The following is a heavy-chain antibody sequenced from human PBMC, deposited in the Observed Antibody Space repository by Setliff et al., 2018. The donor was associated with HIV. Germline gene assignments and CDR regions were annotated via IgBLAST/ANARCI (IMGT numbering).Heavy chain of an antibody. Sequence: SETLSLTCTVSGGSISSSSYYWGWIRQPPGKGLEWIGSIYYSGSTYYNPSLKSRVTISVDTSKNQFSLKLSSVTAADTAVYYCASITGSSFDYWGQGTLVTVSS. D-gene: IGHD6-13*01. V-gene: IGHV4-39*01. CDR3: ASITGSSFDY. J-gene: IGHJ4*02. CDR2: IYYSGST. CDR1: GGSISSSSYY.